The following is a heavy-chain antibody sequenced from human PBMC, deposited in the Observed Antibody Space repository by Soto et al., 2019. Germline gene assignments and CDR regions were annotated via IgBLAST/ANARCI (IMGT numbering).Heavy chain of an antibody. CDR2: IYYSGST. Sequence: QVQLQESGPGLVKPSQTLSLTCTVSGGSISSGGYYWSWIRQHPGKGLGWIGDIYYSGSTYSNPSLKSRVTISVDKSNNQCSLKLSSVTAADTDVYYCARVRGVWRGGLDYWGQGTLVTVSS. J-gene: IGHJ4*02. D-gene: IGHD3-10*01. V-gene: IGHV4-31*03. CDR1: GGSISSGGYY. CDR3: ARVRGVWRGGLDY.